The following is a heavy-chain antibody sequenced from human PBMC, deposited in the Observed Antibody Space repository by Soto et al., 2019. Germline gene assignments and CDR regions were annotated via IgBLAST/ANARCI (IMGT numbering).Heavy chain of an antibody. J-gene: IGHJ4*02. Sequence: SETLSLTCTVSGGSISSYYWSWIRQPPGKGLEWIGYIYYSVSTNYNPSLKSRVTISVDTSKNQFSLKLSSVTAADTAVYYCARGHCSGGSCYSGAPVFDYWGQGTLVTVSS. CDR3: ARGHCSGGSCYSGAPVFDY. CDR2: IYYSVST. V-gene: IGHV4-59*01. D-gene: IGHD2-15*01. CDR1: GGSISSYY.